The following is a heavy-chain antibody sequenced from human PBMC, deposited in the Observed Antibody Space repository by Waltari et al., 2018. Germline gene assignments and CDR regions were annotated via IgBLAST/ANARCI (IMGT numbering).Heavy chain of an antibody. V-gene: IGHV4-34*01. CDR2: INHSGST. J-gene: IGHJ4*02. Sequence: QVQLQQWGAGLLKPSETLSLTCAVYGGSFSGYYWRWIRHPPGKGLEWIGEINHSGSTNYNPSLKSRVTISVDTSKNQFSLKLSSVTAADTAVYYCARARYDYGDYETLFDYWGQGTLVTVSS. CDR3: ARARYDYGDYETLFDY. D-gene: IGHD4-17*01. CDR1: GGSFSGYY.